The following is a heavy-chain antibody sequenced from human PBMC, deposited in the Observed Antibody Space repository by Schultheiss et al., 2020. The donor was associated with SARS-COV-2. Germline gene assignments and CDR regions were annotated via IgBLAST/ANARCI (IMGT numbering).Heavy chain of an antibody. CDR3: AKDRKYSLPQLPNY. D-gene: IGHD2-2*01. V-gene: IGHV3-30*04. CDR1: GFSFSSYT. CDR2: ISYDGSNK. Sequence: GGSLRLSCAASGFSFSSYTLHWVRQAPGKGLEWVAVISYDGSNKYYADSVKGRFTISRDNSKNTLYLQMNSLRAEDTAVYYCAKDRKYSLPQLPNYWGQGTLVTVSS. J-gene: IGHJ4*02.